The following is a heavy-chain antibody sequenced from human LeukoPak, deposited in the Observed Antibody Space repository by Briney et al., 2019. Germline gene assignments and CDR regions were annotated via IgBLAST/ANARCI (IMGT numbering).Heavy chain of an antibody. CDR2: ISYDGSNK. CDR1: GFTFSSYG. CDR3: ATTRRGYCSGGSCYSYYYYGMDV. J-gene: IGHJ6*04. D-gene: IGHD2-15*01. V-gene: IGHV3-30*03. Sequence: PGRSLRLSCAASGFTFSSYGMHWARQAPGKGLEWVAVISYDGSNKYYADSVKGRFTISRDNSKNTLYLQMNSLRAEDTAVYYCATTRRGYCSGGSCYSYYYYGMDVWGKGTTVTVSS.